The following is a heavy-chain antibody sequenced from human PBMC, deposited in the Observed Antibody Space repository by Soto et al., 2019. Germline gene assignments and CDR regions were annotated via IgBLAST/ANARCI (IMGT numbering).Heavy chain of an antibody. CDR2: FNPMNRST. V-gene: IGHV1-46*04. D-gene: IGHD6-13*01. CDR3: ARDLAAADY. CDR1: GYIFINYY. Sequence: QVQLVQSGAEVKKPGASVKISCKTSGYIFINYYIHWVRQAPGQGLEWVALFNPMNRSTNYAQKLQGRGTVTSDTATSTVYMELSSLISEDTAVYYCARDLAAADYWGQGTLVSVSS. J-gene: IGHJ4*02.